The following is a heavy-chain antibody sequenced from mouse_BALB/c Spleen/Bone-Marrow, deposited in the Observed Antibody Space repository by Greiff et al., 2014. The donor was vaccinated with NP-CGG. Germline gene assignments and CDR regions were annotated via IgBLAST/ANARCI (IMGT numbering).Heavy chain of an antibody. D-gene: IGHD4-1*01. Sequence: EVQRVESGPDLVKPSQSLSLTCTVTGYSITSYYSWHWIRQFPGNKLEWMGYIHYSGVTVYNPSLKSRISITRDTSNNQFFLQLNSVTTEDTATYDCSRFAGTPDTMDYWGQGTPVTVSS. CDR2: IHYSGVT. J-gene: IGHJ4*01. CDR1: GYSITSYYS. CDR3: SRFAGTPDTMDY. V-gene: IGHV3-1*02.